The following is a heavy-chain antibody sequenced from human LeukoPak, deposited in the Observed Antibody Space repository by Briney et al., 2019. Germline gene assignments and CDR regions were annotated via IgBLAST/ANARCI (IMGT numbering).Heavy chain of an antibody. CDR1: GFTFSSYA. Sequence: GGSLRLSCAASGFTFSSYAMHWVRQAPGKGLEWVAVISYDGSNKYYADSVKGRFTISRDNSKNTLYLHMNTLRAEDTAVYYCAKRPNYDSSGHFDFRGQGTLVTVSS. CDR2: ISYDGSNK. D-gene: IGHD3-22*01. J-gene: IGHJ4*02. V-gene: IGHV3-30*04. CDR3: AKRPNYDSSGHFDF.